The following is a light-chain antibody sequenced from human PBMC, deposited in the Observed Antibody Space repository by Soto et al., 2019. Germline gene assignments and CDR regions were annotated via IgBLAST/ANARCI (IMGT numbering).Light chain of an antibody. Sequence: QSALTQPASVSGSPGQSITISCTGTSSVIGAYNYVSWYQQHPGKAPKLLIYEVSDRPPGISDRFSGSKSGNTASLTISRLQSEDEADYYCNSYTAFNTRVFGTGTKVTVL. V-gene: IGLV2-14*01. CDR3: NSYTAFNTRV. CDR1: SSVIGAYNY. J-gene: IGLJ1*01. CDR2: EVS.